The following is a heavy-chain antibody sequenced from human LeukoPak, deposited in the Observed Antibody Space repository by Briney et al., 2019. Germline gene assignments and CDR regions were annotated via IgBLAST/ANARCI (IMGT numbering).Heavy chain of an antibody. CDR2: INPNSGGT. V-gene: IGHV1-2*02. CDR1: GYTFTGYY. D-gene: IGHD6-13*01. Sequence: GASVKVSCKASGYTFTGYYMHWVRQAPGQGLEWMGWINPNSGGTNYAQKFQGRVTMTRDTSTSTAYMELSRLRSDDTAVYYCARDSESLSSNAFDIWGQGTMVTVSS. J-gene: IGHJ3*02. CDR3: ARDSESLSSNAFDI.